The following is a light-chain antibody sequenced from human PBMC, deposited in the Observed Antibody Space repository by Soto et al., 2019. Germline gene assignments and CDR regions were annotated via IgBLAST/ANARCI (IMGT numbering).Light chain of an antibody. Sequence: EIVLTQSPATLSLSPGERATLSCRASQSVSSYLAWYQQKPGQAPRLLIYDASNTATGIPARFSGSGSGTDFTLTISSLEPEDFAVYYCQQRSNWPRTCGQGTKLHIK. CDR1: QSVSSY. CDR3: QQRSNWPRT. V-gene: IGKV3-11*01. J-gene: IGKJ2*01. CDR2: DAS.